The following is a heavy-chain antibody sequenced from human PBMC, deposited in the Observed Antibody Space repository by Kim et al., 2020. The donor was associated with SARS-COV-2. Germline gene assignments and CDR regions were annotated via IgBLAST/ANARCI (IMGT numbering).Heavy chain of an antibody. CDR2: INAGNGNT. J-gene: IGHJ4*02. D-gene: IGHD6-19*01. Sequence: ASVKVSCKASGYTFTSYAMHWVRQAPGQRLEWMGWINAGNGNTKYSQKFQGRVTITRDTSASTAYMELSSLRSEDTAVYYCATERAIAVAGTFDYWGQGTLVTVSS. V-gene: IGHV1-3*01. CDR3: ATERAIAVAGTFDY. CDR1: GYTFTSYA.